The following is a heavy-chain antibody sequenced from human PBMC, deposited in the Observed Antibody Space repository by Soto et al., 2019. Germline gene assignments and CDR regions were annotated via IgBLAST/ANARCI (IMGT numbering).Heavy chain of an antibody. V-gene: IGHV3-9*01. CDR1: GFTFDDYA. Sequence: DVQLVESGGGLVQPGRSLRLSCAASGFTFDDYAMHWVRQAPGKGLEWVSGISWNSGSIGYADSVKGRFTISRDNAMNSLYLQMNSLRADDTALYYCAKGKRAVATNRFDYWGQGTLVTVSS. J-gene: IGHJ4*02. D-gene: IGHD6-19*01. CDR2: ISWNSGSI. CDR3: AKGKRAVATNRFDY.